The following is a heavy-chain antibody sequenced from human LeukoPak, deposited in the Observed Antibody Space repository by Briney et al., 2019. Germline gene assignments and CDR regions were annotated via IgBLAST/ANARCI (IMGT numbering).Heavy chain of an antibody. CDR3: ARMTHGSGFDY. CDR1: GGSISSGSYY. D-gene: IGHD5-24*01. CDR2: IYTSGST. Sequence: SETLSVTCTVSGGSISSGSYYWSWIRQPAGKGLEWIGRIYTSGSTNYNPSLKSRVTISIDTSKNQFSLKLTSVTAADTAVYYCARMTHGSGFDYWGQGSLVTASS. V-gene: IGHV4-61*02. J-gene: IGHJ4*02.